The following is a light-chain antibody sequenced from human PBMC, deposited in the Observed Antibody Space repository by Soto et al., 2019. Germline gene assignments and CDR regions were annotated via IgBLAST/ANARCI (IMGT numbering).Light chain of an antibody. Sequence: EIVMTQSPATLSLSPGERATLSCRASQSVNSNYLAWYQQKPGQAPRLLIYDASTRATGIPARISGSGSGTEFTLTISGLQSEDSAVYYCQQYDNWRTFGQGTKVDIK. V-gene: IGKV3-15*01. CDR2: DAS. CDR3: QQYDNWRT. CDR1: QSVNSN. J-gene: IGKJ1*01.